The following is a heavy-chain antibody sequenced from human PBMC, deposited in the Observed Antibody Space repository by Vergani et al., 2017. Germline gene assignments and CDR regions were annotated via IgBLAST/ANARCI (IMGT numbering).Heavy chain of an antibody. V-gene: IGHV3-11*01. D-gene: IGHD2-15*01. Sequence: VQLVESGGGLVKPGGSLRLSCAASGFTFSDYYMSWIRQAPGKGLEWVSYISSSGSTIYYADSVKGRFTISRDNAKNSLYLQMNSLRAEDTAVYYCARVRPRERIVVVVAATPADYWGQGALVTVSS. CDR2: ISSSGSTI. J-gene: IGHJ4*02. CDR3: ARVRPRERIVVVVAATPADY. CDR1: GFTFSDYY.